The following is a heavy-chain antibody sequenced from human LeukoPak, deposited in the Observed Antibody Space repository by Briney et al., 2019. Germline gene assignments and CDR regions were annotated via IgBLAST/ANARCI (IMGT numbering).Heavy chain of an antibody. CDR1: GFTFSSYA. Sequence: GGSLRLSCAASGFTFSSYAMSWVRQAPGKGLEWVSAISGSGGSTYYADSVKGRFTISRDNSRNTLYLQMNSLRAEDTAVYYCAKDRGHGDHGGWGQGTLVTVSS. D-gene: IGHD4-17*01. V-gene: IGHV3-23*01. CDR2: ISGSGGST. J-gene: IGHJ4*02. CDR3: AKDRGHGDHGG.